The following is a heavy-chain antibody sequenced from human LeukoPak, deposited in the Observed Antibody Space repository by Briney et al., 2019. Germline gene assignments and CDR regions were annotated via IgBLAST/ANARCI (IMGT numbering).Heavy chain of an antibody. CDR2: IIPIFGTA. D-gene: IGHD5-18*01. V-gene: IGHV1-69*05. Sequence: GASVKVSCKASGGTFSSYAIIWVRQAPGQGLEWMGGIIPIFGTANYAQKLQGRVTITTDESTSTAYMELSSLRSEDTAVYYCASEGLPTHGAFDIWGQGTMVTVSS. CDR3: ASEGLPTHGAFDI. J-gene: IGHJ3*02. CDR1: GGTFSSYA.